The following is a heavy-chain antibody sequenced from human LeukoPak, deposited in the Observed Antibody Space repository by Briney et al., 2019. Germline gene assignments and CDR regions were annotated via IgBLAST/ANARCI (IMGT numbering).Heavy chain of an antibody. Sequence: SETLSLTCTVSGGSISSGSYYWGWIRQPAGKGLEWIGRIYTSGSTNYNPSLKSRVTISVDTSKNQFSLKLSSVTAADTAVYYCARDGRYYDSTGRFDPWGQGTLVTVSS. D-gene: IGHD3-22*01. CDR3: ARDGRYYDSTGRFDP. CDR1: GGSISSGSYY. J-gene: IGHJ5*02. V-gene: IGHV4-61*02. CDR2: IYTSGST.